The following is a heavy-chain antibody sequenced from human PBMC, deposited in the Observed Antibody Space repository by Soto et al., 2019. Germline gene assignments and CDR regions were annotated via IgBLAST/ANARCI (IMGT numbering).Heavy chain of an antibody. J-gene: IGHJ6*02. CDR2: IRGFSPYT. Sequence: PGGSLRLSCISSGFTFRTYTMNWVRQAPGKGLEWVSGIRGFSPYTFYAESVKGRFTISRDNAKNSLYLQTNSLRAEDTAVYYCARDRGYDAHDYYYNAMDVWGQGTTVTVSS. CDR1: GFTFRTYT. D-gene: IGHD2-15*01. V-gene: IGHV3-21*01. CDR3: ARDRGYDAHDYYYNAMDV.